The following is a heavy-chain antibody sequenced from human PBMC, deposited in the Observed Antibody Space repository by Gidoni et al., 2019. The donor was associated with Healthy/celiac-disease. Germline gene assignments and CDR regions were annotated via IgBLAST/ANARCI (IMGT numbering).Heavy chain of an antibody. V-gene: IGHV4-34*01. CDR1: GGSFSGYY. CDR3: ARGEWGPGYSYGYRRLRYYFYY. CDR2: INHSGRT. J-gene: IGHJ4*02. Sequence: QVQLQQWGAGLWKPSETLSLTCAVYGGSFSGYYWSWIRQPPGKGLEWIGEINHSGRTNYNPSLKSRVTISVDTSKHQFSLKLSSVTAADTAVYYCARGEWGPGYSYGYRRLRYYFYYWGQGTLVTVSS. D-gene: IGHD5-18*01.